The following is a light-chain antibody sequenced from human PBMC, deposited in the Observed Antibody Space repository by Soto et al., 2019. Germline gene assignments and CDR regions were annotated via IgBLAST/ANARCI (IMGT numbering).Light chain of an antibody. J-gene: IGLJ2*01. CDR2: DVS. CDR1: SSDVGGYNY. V-gene: IGLV2-14*01. CDR3: ILYTSSSTLVV. Sequence: QSALTQPASVSGSPGQSITISCTGTSSDVGGYNYVSWYQQHPGKAPKLMIYDVSNRPSGVSNRFSGSKSGNTASLTISALQAEDEADYYCILYTSSSTLVVFGGGTKLTVL.